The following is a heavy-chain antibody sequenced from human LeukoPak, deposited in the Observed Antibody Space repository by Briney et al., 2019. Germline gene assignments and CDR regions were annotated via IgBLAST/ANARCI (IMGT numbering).Heavy chain of an antibody. Sequence: ASVKVSCKASGGTLSSYGISWVRQAPGQGLEWMGGIVPFFDTPNYAQNFQGRLTITADEYTSTAYMELSSLRSEDTAVYYCARGVIVVVPVASFDYWGQGTLVTVSS. J-gene: IGHJ4*02. CDR3: ARGVIVVVPVASFDY. CDR2: IVPFFDTP. D-gene: IGHD2-2*01. V-gene: IGHV1-69*13. CDR1: GGTLSSYG.